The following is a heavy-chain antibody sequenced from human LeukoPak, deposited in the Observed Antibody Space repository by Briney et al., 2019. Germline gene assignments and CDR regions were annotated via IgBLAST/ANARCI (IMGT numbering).Heavy chain of an antibody. D-gene: IGHD6-13*01. V-gene: IGHV3-48*01. J-gene: IGHJ4*02. Sequence: GGSLRLSCAASGFTFSDYSMNWVRQTPGKGLEWVSYIRSSSSTIYYADSVKGRFTISRDNAKNSLYLQMNSLRAEDTAVYYCARGSGFGSSWSWPHHKFDYWGQGTLVTVSS. CDR3: ARGSGFGSSWSWPHHKFDY. CDR1: GFTFSDYS. CDR2: IRSSSSTI.